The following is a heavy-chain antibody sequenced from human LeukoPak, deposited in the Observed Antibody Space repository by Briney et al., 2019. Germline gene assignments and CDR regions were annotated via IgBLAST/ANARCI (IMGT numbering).Heavy chain of an antibody. J-gene: IGHJ3*02. V-gene: IGHV4-61*05. Sequence: KPSETLSLTCTVSGGSISSSSYYWGWIRQPPGKGLEWIGYIYYGGSTNYNPSLKSRVTISLDTSKNEFSLKLNSVTAADTAVYYCARQEAYCGGDCYSGAFDIWGQGTMVTVSS. CDR1: GGSISSSSYY. CDR2: IYYGGST. D-gene: IGHD2-21*01. CDR3: ARQEAYCGGDCYSGAFDI.